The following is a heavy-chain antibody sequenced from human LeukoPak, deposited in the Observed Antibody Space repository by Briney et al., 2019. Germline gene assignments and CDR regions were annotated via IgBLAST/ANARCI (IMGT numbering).Heavy chain of an antibody. CDR2: IYYSGST. CDR3: ARDTTGDNYYYYYMDV. J-gene: IGHJ6*03. D-gene: IGHD7-27*01. CDR1: GGSITSSSYY. Sequence: SETLSLTCNVSGGSITSSSYYWGWIRQPPGKGLEWIGSIYYSGSTYYSPSLKSRVTISVDTSKNQFSLKLTSVTAADTAVCYCARDTTGDNYYYYYMDVWGKGTTVTVSS. V-gene: IGHV4-39*07.